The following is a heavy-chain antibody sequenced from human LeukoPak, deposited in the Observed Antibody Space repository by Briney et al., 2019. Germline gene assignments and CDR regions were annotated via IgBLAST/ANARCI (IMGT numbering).Heavy chain of an antibody. D-gene: IGHD4-17*01. CDR2: IYTSGST. Sequence: SQTLSLTCTVSGGSISSGSYYWRWIRQPAGKGLEWIRRIYTSGSTNYNPSLKSRVTISVDTSKNQFSLKLSSVTAADTAVYYCARDSEDGDDAFDIWGQGTMVSVSS. V-gene: IGHV4-61*02. CDR3: ARDSEDGDDAFDI. J-gene: IGHJ3*02. CDR1: GGSISSGSYY.